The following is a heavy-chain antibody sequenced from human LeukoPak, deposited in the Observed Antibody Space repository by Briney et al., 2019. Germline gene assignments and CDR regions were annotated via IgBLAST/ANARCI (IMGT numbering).Heavy chain of an antibody. Sequence: SETLSLTCTVSGGSISSSSYYWGWIRQPPGKGLEWIGNIYYSGSTYYNPSLKSRVTISVDTSKDQFSLKVTSVTAADTAVYYCAARSALDYYLDVWGKGTTVTVSS. J-gene: IGHJ6*03. D-gene: IGHD6-6*01. CDR2: IYYSGST. CDR3: AARSALDYYLDV. V-gene: IGHV4-39*01. CDR1: GGSISSSSYY.